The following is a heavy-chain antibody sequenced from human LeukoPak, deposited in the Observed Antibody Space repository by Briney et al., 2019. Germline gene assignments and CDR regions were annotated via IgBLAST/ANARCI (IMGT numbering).Heavy chain of an antibody. D-gene: IGHD3-10*01. J-gene: IGHJ4*02. V-gene: IGHV1-2*02. CDR2: INPNSGGT. CDR3: ARFSSSGYYFDY. CDR1: GYTFTGYY. Sequence: EASVKVSCKASGYTFTGYYMHWVRQAPGQGLEWMGWINPNSGGTNYAQKFQGRVTMTRDTSISTAYMELSRLRSDDTAVYYYARFSSSGYYFDYWGQGTLVTVPS.